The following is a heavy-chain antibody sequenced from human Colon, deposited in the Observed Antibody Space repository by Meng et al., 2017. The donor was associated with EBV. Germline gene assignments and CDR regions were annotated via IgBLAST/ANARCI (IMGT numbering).Heavy chain of an antibody. J-gene: IGHJ4*02. CDR1: GGSMSIGNYY. Sequence: PGLVHPSQPLSLTCTVSGGSMSIGNYYWSWTRQPPGKGLEWIGYIHHSGSAYYNPSLKSRVSISVDTSKSQFSLNLNSMTAADTAVYYCASFDHIPRRNYFDYWGQGTLVTVSS. CDR3: ASFDHIPRRNYFDY. V-gene: IGHV4-30-4*01. D-gene: IGHD2-21*01. CDR2: IHHSGSA.